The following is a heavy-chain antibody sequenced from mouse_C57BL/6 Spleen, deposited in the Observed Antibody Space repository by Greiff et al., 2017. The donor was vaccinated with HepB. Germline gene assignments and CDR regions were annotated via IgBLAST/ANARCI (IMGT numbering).Heavy chain of an antibody. Sequence: EVKLQESGPELVKPGASVKMSCKASGYTFTDYNMHWVKQSHGKSLEWIGYINPNNGGTSYNQKFKGKATLTVNKSSSTAYMELRSLTSEDSAVYYCARPVVAKDYAMDYWGQGTSVTVSS. CDR2: INPNNGGT. D-gene: IGHD1-1*01. CDR1: GYTFTDYN. J-gene: IGHJ4*01. V-gene: IGHV1-22*01. CDR3: ARPVVAKDYAMDY.